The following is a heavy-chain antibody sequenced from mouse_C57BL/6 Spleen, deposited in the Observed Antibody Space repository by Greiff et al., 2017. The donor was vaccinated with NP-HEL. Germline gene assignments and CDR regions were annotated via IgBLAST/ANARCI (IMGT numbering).Heavy chain of an antibody. D-gene: IGHD2-1*01. V-gene: IGHV1-52*01. CDR2: TDPSDSET. Sequence: VTQRPIQGLEWIGNTDPSDSETHYNQKLKDKATFTVDKSSSTAYMQLRGVTAEDSAVYYCARSGGNYAWAMDYWGQGTSVTVSS. J-gene: IGHJ4*01. CDR3: ARSGGNYAWAMDY.